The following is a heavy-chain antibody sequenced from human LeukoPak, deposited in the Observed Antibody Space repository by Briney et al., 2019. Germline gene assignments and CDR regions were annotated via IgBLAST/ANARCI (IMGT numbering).Heavy chain of an antibody. D-gene: IGHD5-24*01. CDR3: AKGGRAEMATTHFDY. J-gene: IGHJ4*02. CDR2: ISGSGGST. V-gene: IGHV3-23*01. Sequence: GGSLRLSCAASGFTFSNYAMSWVRQAPGKGLEWVSGISGSGGSTYYAGSVKGRFTISRDNSKNTLYLQMNGLRAEGTAVYYCAKGGRAEMATTHFDYWGQGTLVTVSS. CDR1: GFTFSNYA.